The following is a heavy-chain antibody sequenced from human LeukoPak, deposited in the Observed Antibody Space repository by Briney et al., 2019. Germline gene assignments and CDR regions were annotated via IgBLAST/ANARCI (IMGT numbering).Heavy chain of an antibody. V-gene: IGHV4-34*01. CDR1: GGSFSGYY. Sequence: SETLSLTCAVYGGSFSGYYWSWIRQPPGKGLEWIGEINHSGSTNYNPSLKSRVTISVDTSKNQFSLKLSSVTAADTAVYYCASTNYDFWSTYHPGGQGTLVTVSS. D-gene: IGHD3-3*01. J-gene: IGHJ4*02. CDR2: INHSGST. CDR3: ASTNYDFWSTYHP.